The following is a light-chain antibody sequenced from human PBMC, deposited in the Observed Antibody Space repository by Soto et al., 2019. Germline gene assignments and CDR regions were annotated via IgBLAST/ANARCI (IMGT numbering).Light chain of an antibody. CDR1: QSVSSSY. CDR2: GAS. J-gene: IGKJ1*01. V-gene: IGKV3-20*01. Sequence: EIVLTQSPGTLSLSPGERATLSCRASQSVSSSYLAWYQQKPGQAPRLLISGASGRATGIPARFSSGGSETDFTLTISRLEPEDFAVYYCQHYGTSWWTFGQATKVDIK. CDR3: QHYGTSWWT.